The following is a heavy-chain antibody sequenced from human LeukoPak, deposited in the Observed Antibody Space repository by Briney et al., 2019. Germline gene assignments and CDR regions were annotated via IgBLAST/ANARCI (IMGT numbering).Heavy chain of an antibody. J-gene: IGHJ4*02. CDR1: GFTFNTYA. Sequence: PGGSLRLSCAASGFTFNTYAMSWVRRAPGKGLEWVSTISDSGGSTYYADSVKGRFTISRDNSKNTLYLQMNGLRAEDTAVYYCARLYYYNSSGYGSIPYWGQGPLVTVSS. V-gene: IGHV3-23*01. D-gene: IGHD3-22*01. CDR3: ARLYYYNSSGYGSIPY. CDR2: ISDSGGST.